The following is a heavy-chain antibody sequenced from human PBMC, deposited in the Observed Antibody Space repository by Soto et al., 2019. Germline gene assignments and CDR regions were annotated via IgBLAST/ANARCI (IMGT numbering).Heavy chain of an antibody. D-gene: IGHD6-13*01. V-gene: IGHV3-23*01. J-gene: IGHJ5*02. CDR1: GFSFSNFA. Sequence: PGGSLRLSCAASGFSFSNFAMSWVRQAPGKGLEWVSTISFIGSNTDYADSVKGRFTISRDNSKNTLYLQMSSLRAEDTAVYYCAKEQQIKRWFDPWGQGTLVTVSS. CDR2: ISFIGSNT. CDR3: AKEQQIKRWFDP.